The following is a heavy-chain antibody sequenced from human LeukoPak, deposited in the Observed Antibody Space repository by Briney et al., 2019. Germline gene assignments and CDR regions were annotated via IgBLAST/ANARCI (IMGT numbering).Heavy chain of an antibody. J-gene: IGHJ4*02. Sequence: PGGSLRLSCAASGFTFDDYAMHWVRQAPGKGLEWVSAISGSGGSTYYADSVKGRFTISRDNYKNTLYLQMNSLRAEDTAVYYCAKDFDVVANWGQGTLVTVSS. CDR2: ISGSGGST. CDR3: AKDFDVVAN. CDR1: GFTFDDYA. V-gene: IGHV3-23*01. D-gene: IGHD2-15*01.